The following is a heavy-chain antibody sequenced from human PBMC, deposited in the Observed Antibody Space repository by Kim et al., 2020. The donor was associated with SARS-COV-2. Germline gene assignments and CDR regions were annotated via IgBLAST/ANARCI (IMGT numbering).Heavy chain of an antibody. V-gene: IGHV4-59*01. CDR3: ARDKMPGSSSRTGMDV. D-gene: IGHD6-13*01. J-gene: IGHJ6*02. Sequence: YPNSRVTISVDTSKNQFSLKLSSVTAADTAVYYCARDKMPGSSSRTGMDVWGQGTTVTVSS.